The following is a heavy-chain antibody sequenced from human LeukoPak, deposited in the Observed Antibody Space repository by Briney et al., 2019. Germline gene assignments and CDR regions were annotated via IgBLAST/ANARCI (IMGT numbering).Heavy chain of an antibody. CDR2: ISGSGGST. CDR1: RFTFSTYA. J-gene: IGHJ6*03. CDR3: ARGGDFWSGYSRGYYMDV. D-gene: IGHD3-3*01. V-gene: IGHV3-23*01. Sequence: AGGSLRLSCAASRFTFSTYAMSWVRQAPGKGLEWVSVISGSGGSTYYADSVNGRFTIFRDNSKNRLYLQMNSLRVDDTAVYYCARGGDFWSGYSRGYYMDVWGKGTTVTVSS.